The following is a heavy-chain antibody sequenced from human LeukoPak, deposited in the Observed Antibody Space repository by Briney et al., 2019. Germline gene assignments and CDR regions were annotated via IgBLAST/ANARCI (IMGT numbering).Heavy chain of an antibody. V-gene: IGHV1-8*01. J-gene: IGHJ3*02. Sequence: ASVKVSCKASGYTFTSYDINWVRQATGQGLEWMGWMNPNSGNTGYAQKFQGRVTMTRNTSISTAYMELSSLRSEDTAVYYCARNIYYASWGATFDIWGQGTMVTVSS. CDR1: GYTFTSYD. CDR3: ARNIYYASWGATFDI. D-gene: IGHD1-26*01. CDR2: MNPNSGNT.